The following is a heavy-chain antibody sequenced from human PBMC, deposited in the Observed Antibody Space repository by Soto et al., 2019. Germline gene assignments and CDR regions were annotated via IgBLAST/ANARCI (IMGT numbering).Heavy chain of an antibody. Sequence: PSETLSLTCGVSGGTIRSPDWWTWVRQPPGKGLEWIGEIFQSGGTNYTPSLESRVTISVDKSKNQFSLTLTSVTAADTAVYFCARGRGGYSSGWYWFDPWGQGILVTVSS. CDR2: IFQSGGT. D-gene: IGHD6-19*01. CDR3: ARGRGGYSSGWYWFDP. CDR1: GGTIRSPDW. V-gene: IGHV4-4*02. J-gene: IGHJ5*02.